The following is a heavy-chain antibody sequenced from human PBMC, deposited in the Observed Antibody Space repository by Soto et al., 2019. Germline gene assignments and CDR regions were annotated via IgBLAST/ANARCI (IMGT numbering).Heavy chain of an antibody. V-gene: IGHV3-30-3*01. CDR1: GFTFSSYA. CDR2: ISYDGSNK. J-gene: IGHJ5*02. Sequence: GGSLRLSCAASGFTFSSYAMHWVRQAPGKGLEWVAVISYDGSNKYYADSVKGRFTISRDNSKNTLYLQMNSLRAEDTAVYYCAREREEYGSGSYNWFDPWGQGTLVTVSS. D-gene: IGHD3-10*01. CDR3: AREREEYGSGSYNWFDP.